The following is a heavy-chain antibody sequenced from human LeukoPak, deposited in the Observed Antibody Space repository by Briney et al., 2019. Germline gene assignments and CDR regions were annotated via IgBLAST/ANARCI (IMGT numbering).Heavy chain of an antibody. Sequence: ASETLSLTCTVSGGSISTYYWSWIRQPPGKGLEWIGYIYYSGSTNYNPSLKSRVTISVDTSKTQFSLKLSSVTAVDTAVYYCARAQLNLLVDFGMDVWGQGTTVTVSS. CDR2: IYYSGST. CDR1: GGSISTYY. J-gene: IGHJ6*02. D-gene: IGHD1-1*01. V-gene: IGHV4-59*01. CDR3: ARAQLNLLVDFGMDV.